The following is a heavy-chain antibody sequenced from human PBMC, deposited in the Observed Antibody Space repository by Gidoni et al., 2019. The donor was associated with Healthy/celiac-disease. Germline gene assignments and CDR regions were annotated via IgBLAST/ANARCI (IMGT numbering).Heavy chain of an antibody. V-gene: IGHV4-39*01. CDR1: GGSISSSSYY. D-gene: IGHD3-16*01. Sequence: QLQLQESGPGLVKPSETLSLTCTVSGGSISSSSYYWGLIRQPPGKGLEWIGSIYYSGSTYYNPSLKSRVTISVDTSKNQFSLKLSSVTAADTAVYYCARHSGGGSYYYYLDVWGKGTTVTVSS. CDR2: IYYSGST. CDR3: ARHSGGGSYYYYLDV. J-gene: IGHJ6*03.